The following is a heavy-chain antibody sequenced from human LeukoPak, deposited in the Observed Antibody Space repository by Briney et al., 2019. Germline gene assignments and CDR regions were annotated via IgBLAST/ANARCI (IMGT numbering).Heavy chain of an antibody. CDR1: GFTFSSYA. D-gene: IGHD6-6*01. CDR2: ISSSSSYI. J-gene: IGHJ6*03. V-gene: IGHV3-21*01. Sequence: PGGSLRLSRAASGFTFSSYAMSWVRQAPGKGLEWVSSISSSSSYIYYADSMKGRFTISRDNAKNSLYLQMNSLRAEDTAVYYCARVGSGSSSYGYYYMDVWGKGTTVTVSS. CDR3: ARVGSGSSSYGYYYMDV.